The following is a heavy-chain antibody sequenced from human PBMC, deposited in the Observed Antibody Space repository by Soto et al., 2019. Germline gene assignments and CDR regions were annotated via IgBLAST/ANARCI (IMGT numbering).Heavy chain of an antibody. Sequence: SETLSLTCTVSGGGSISSSSYFWGWIRQPPGKGLEWIGSINHRGSVYYNPSLKSRVTISVDTSKNEYSVRLSSVTAADTAVYYCARHVEYYDILTGPHWFDPWGQGTLVTVSS. J-gene: IGHJ5*02. CDR3: ARHVEYYDILTGPHWFDP. CDR2: INHRGSV. D-gene: IGHD3-9*01. CDR1: GGGSISSSSYF. V-gene: IGHV4-39*01.